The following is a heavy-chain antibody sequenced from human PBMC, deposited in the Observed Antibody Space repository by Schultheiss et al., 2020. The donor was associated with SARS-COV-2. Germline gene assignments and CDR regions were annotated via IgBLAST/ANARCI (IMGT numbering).Heavy chain of an antibody. Sequence: GESLKISCAASGFTFSSYGMHWVRQAPGKGLEWVANIKQDGSEKYYVDSVKGRFTISRDNAKNSLYLQMNSLRAEDTAVYYCVRDGVMVRGVPEFDAFDIWGQGTMVTVSS. D-gene: IGHD3-10*01. CDR1: GFTFSSYG. CDR3: VRDGVMVRGVPEFDAFDI. V-gene: IGHV3-7*03. CDR2: IKQDGSEK. J-gene: IGHJ3*02.